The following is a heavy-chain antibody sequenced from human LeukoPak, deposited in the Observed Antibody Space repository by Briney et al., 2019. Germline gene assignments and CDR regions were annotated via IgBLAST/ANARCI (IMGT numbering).Heavy chain of an antibody. J-gene: IGHJ4*02. CDR2: INHSGST. V-gene: IGHV4-34*01. CDR1: GGSFSGYY. CDR3: EVEMATKGDY. Sequence: PSGTLSLTCAVYGGSFSGYYWSWIRQPPGKGLEWIGEINHSGSTNYNPSLKSRVTISVDTSKNQFSLKLSSVTAADTAVYYCEVEMATKGDYWGQGTLVTVSS. D-gene: IGHD5-24*01.